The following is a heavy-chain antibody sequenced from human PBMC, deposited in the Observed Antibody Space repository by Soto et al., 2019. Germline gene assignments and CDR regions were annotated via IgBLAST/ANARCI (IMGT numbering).Heavy chain of an antibody. CDR2: IGPRGSTV. CDR1: GFTFSDYA. Sequence: QVQLVQSGGALVTPGGSLRLSCAASGFTFSDYAMNWIRQAPGRGLEWISYIGPRGSTVYYADSVKGRFTISRDNARKSLFLQMNIFRVEDTAVYYSARGTDYYPYWGQGSLVTVSS. V-gene: IGHV3-11*01. J-gene: IGHJ4*02. CDR3: ARGTDYYPY.